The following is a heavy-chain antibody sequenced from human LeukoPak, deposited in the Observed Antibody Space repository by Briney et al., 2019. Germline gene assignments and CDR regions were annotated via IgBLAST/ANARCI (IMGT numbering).Heavy chain of an antibody. J-gene: IGHJ4*02. CDR1: GFTFSTYS. Sequence: GGSLRLSCAASGFTFSTYSGNWIRQAPGKGLEWVSSISEDSNYIFYADSVKGRFTISRDNAKNSLYLQMNSLTAEDSAVYYCASRRGSNRPFDYWGQGTLVTVSS. CDR2: ISEDSNYI. D-gene: IGHD1-26*01. V-gene: IGHV3-21*01. CDR3: ASRRGSNRPFDY.